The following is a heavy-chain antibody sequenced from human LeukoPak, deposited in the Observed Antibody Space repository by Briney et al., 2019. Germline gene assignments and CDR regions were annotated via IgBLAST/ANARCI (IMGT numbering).Heavy chain of an antibody. J-gene: IGHJ5*02. CDR3: AKVAVWGGYNVDH. Sequence: GGSLRLSCAASGFTFSSYWMSWVRQAPGKGLEWVANIKHDGSDKYYVDSVKGRFTISRDNSKNSLYLQMNSLRAEDTAVYYCAKVAVWGGYNVDHWGQGTLVTVSS. D-gene: IGHD3-3*01. V-gene: IGHV3-7*01. CDR1: GFTFSSYW. CDR2: IKHDGSDK.